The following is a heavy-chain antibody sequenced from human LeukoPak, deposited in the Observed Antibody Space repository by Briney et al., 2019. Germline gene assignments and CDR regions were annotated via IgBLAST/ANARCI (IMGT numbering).Heavy chain of an antibody. J-gene: IGHJ3*02. CDR3: ARRLLGYCSGGSCYSDAFDI. CDR2: IIPIFGTA. D-gene: IGHD2-15*01. CDR1: GGTFISYA. V-gene: IGHV1-69*13. Sequence: ASVKVSCKASGGTFISYAISWVRQAPGQGLEWMGGIIPIFGTANYAQKFQGRVTITADESTSTAYMELSSLRSEDTAVYYCARRLLGYCSGGSCYSDAFDIWGQGTMVTVSS.